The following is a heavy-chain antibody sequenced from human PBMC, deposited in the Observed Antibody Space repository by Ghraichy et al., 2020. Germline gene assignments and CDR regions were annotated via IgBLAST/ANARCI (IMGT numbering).Heavy chain of an antibody. Sequence: PVKVSCKASGGTFSSYAISWVRQAPGQGLEWMGGIIPIFGTANYAQKFQGRVTITADESTSTAYMELSSLRSEDTAVYYCARDYGITIFGFMDVWGQGTTVTVSS. J-gene: IGHJ6*02. V-gene: IGHV1-69*13. CDR1: GGTFSSYA. CDR3: ARDYGITIFGFMDV. CDR2: IIPIFGTA. D-gene: IGHD3-3*01.